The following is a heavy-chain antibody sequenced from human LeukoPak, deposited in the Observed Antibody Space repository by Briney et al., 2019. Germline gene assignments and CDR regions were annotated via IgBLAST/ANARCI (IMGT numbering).Heavy chain of an antibody. CDR3: ARHQSRAAANWFDP. Sequence: SSETLSLTCTVSGGSISSYYWSWIRQPPGKGLEWIGYIYYSGSTNYNPSLKSRVTISVDTSKNQFSLKLSSVTAADTAVYYRARHQSRAAANWFDPWGQGTLVTVSS. V-gene: IGHV4-59*08. CDR1: GGSISSYY. D-gene: IGHD6-13*01. CDR2: IYYSGST. J-gene: IGHJ5*02.